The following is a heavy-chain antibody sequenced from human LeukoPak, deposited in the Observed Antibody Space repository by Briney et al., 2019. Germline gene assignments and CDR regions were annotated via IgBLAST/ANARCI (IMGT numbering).Heavy chain of an antibody. CDR2: MYYDGVSK. CDR1: GFTFSSYG. J-gene: IGHJ4*02. V-gene: IGHV3-33*01. Sequence: GGSLRLSCAASGFTFSSYGMHWVRQAPGKGLEWVAVMYYDGVSKHYADSVKGRFTISRDNSHNTLYLQMNSLRVEDTAVYYCARDYYCSGGSCLYFDHWGQGTLVTVSS. D-gene: IGHD2-15*01. CDR3: ARDYYCSGGSCLYFDH.